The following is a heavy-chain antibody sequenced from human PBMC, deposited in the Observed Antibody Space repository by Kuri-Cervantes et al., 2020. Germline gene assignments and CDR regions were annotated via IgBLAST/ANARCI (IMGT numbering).Heavy chain of an antibody. CDR3: ARGPYYYDSSGYPTSHAFDI. V-gene: IGHV4-30-4*08. J-gene: IGHJ3*02. CDR1: GGSISSGGYY. CDR2: IYYSGST. Sequence: LRLSCTVSGGSISSGGYYWSWIRQHPGKGLEWIGYIYYSGSTYYNPSLKSRVTISVDTSKNQFSLKQSSVTAADTAVYYCARGPYYYDSSGYPTSHAFDIWGQGTMVTVSS. D-gene: IGHD3-22*01.